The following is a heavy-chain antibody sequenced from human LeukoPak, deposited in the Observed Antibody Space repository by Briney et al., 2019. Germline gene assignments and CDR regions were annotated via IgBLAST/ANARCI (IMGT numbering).Heavy chain of an antibody. D-gene: IGHD2-2*01. CDR3: ATHSVARYCSSTSCYESYYYYGMDV. CDR2: INPNSGGT. Sequence: ASVKGSCKACGYTFTGYYMHWVGQAPGQGLEWMGWINPNSGGTNYAQKFQGWVTMTRDTSISTAYMELSRLRSDDTAVHYCATHSVARYCSSTSCYESYYYYGMDVWGQGTTVTASS. CDR1: GYTFTGYY. V-gene: IGHV1-2*04. J-gene: IGHJ6*02.